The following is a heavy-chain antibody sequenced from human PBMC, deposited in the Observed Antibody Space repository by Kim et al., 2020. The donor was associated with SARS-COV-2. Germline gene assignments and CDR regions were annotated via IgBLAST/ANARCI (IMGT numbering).Heavy chain of an antibody. CDR1: GGSFSGYY. Sequence: SETLSLTCAVYGGSFSGYYWSWIRQPPGKGLEWIGEINHSGSTNYNPSLKSRVTISVDTSKNQFSLKLSSVTAADTAVYYCAIAVAGTGDYYYGMDVWGQGPTVPVSS. J-gene: IGHJ6*02. V-gene: IGHV4-34*01. CDR3: AIAVAGTGDYYYGMDV. D-gene: IGHD6-19*01. CDR2: INHSGST.